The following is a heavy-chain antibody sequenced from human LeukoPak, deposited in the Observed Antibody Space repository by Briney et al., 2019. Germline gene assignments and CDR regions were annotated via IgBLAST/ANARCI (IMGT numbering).Heavy chain of an antibody. CDR3: ARRGYHDSSGYDY. V-gene: IGHV3-21*06. J-gene: IGHJ4*02. Sequence: AGGSLRLSCAASGFTFSSYAMNWVRQAPGKGLEWVSSISGRSADIYYADSVKGRFTISRDNAKNSVFLQMNHLRVEDTAIYYCARRGYHDSSGYDYWGQGTPVTVSS. D-gene: IGHD3-22*01. CDR1: GFTFSSYA. CDR2: ISGRSADI.